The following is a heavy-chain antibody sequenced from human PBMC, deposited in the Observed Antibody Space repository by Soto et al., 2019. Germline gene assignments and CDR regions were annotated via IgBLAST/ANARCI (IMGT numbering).Heavy chain of an antibody. J-gene: IGHJ3*02. CDR3: ARGWGFDTFDI. V-gene: IGHV4-59*01. CDR2: IYYSGST. Sequence: QVQLQESGPGLVKPSETLSLTCTVSGVSISSYYWSWIRQPPGKGLEWIGYIYYSGSTNYNPSLTSRVTIAVDTSKNQFSLKLSSVTAADTAVYYCARGWGFDTFDIWGQGTMVTVSS. CDR1: GVSISSYY. D-gene: IGHD3-16*01.